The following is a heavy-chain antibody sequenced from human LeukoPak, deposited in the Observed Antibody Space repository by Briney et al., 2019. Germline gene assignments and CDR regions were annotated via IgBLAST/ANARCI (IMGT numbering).Heavy chain of an antibody. D-gene: IGHD3-22*01. CDR3: ARAAYYYDSSGYYSTALYFDY. V-gene: IGHV4-34*01. Sequence: SETLSLTCAVYGGSFSGYYWSWIRQPPGKGLEWIGEINHSGSTNYNPSLKSRVTISVDTSKNQFSLKLSSVTAADTAEYYCARAAYYYDSSGYYSTALYFDYWGQGTLVTVSS. J-gene: IGHJ4*02. CDR2: INHSGST. CDR1: GGSFSGYY.